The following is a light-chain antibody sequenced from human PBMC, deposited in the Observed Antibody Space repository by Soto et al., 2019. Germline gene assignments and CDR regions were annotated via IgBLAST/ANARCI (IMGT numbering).Light chain of an antibody. CDR1: KSISSW. J-gene: IGKJ4*01. V-gene: IGKV1-5*03. CDR3: QQYNSDSPLT. CDR2: KAS. Sequence: DIQMTQSPSTLPASVGDSVTITCRADKSISSWLAWYQQKPGKAPNLLIYKASRLETGVPSRFSGSGSGTEFTLTISFLQPDDLATYYCQQYNSDSPLTFGGGTKLDIK.